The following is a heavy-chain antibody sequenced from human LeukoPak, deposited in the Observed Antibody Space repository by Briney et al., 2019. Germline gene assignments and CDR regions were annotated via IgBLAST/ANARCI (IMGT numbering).Heavy chain of an antibody. J-gene: IGHJ4*02. CDR3: ARGGTFIREVISTLYYFDY. CDR2: ITSSSAST. D-gene: IGHD3-10*01. CDR1: GFTFGDSY. V-gene: IGHV3-11*05. Sequence: PGGSLRLSCAASGFTFGDSYMSWIRQAPWKGLEWVSYITSSSASTNYADSVKGRFTISRDDANNSLYLQMNSLRAEDTAVYYCARGGTFIREVISTLYYFDYWGQGTLVTVSS.